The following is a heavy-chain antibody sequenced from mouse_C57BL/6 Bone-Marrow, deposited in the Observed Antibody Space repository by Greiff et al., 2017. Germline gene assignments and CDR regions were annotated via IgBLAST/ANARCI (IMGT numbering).Heavy chain of an antibody. Sequence: QVQLKESGPGLVQPSQSLSITCTVSGFSLTSYGVHWVRQSPGKGLEWLAHIYWDDDKRYNPSLKSRLTISKDTSRNQVFLKITSVDTADTATYYCARREGGHRFDYWGQGTTLTVSS. CDR2: IYWDDDK. V-gene: IGHV8-12*01. J-gene: IGHJ2*01. CDR3: ARREGGHRFDY. CDR1: GFSLTSYG. D-gene: IGHD3-3*01.